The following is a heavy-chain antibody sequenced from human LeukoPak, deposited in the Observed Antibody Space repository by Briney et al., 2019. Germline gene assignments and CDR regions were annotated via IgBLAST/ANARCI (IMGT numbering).Heavy chain of an antibody. Sequence: SETLSLTCIVSGGSISSYYWSWIRQPPGKGLEWIGYIYYSGSTNYNPSLKSRVTISVDTSKNQFSLKLSSVTAADTAVYYCARDVGREFLEWFSFGMDVWGQGTTVTVSS. CDR1: GGSISSYY. V-gene: IGHV4-59*01. CDR2: IYYSGST. D-gene: IGHD3-3*01. CDR3: ARDVGREFLEWFSFGMDV. J-gene: IGHJ6*02.